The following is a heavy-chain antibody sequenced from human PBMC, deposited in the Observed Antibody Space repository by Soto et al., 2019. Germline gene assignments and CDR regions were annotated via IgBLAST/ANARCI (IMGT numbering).Heavy chain of an antibody. V-gene: IGHV3-48*04. D-gene: IGHD4-17*01. CDR1: GFTFSSHS. J-gene: IGHJ4*02. CDR2: IASSGRTT. CDR3: ARDRYGDYVHDY. Sequence: GGSLRLSCVASGFTFSSHSINWVRQAPGKGLEWVSYIASSGRTTYYADSVKGRFTISRDNAENSLFLQMNSLRVEDTAVYFCARDRYGDYVHDYWGQGTLVTVSS.